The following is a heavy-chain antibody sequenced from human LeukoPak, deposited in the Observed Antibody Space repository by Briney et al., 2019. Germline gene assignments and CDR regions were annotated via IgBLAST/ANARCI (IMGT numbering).Heavy chain of an antibody. CDR2: ISGSGGST. J-gene: IGHJ5*02. V-gene: IGHV3-23*01. D-gene: IGHD1-26*01. CDR3: AKDRVVGATWINWFDP. CDR1: GFTFSSYG. Sequence: GGSLRLSCAASGFTFSSYGMTWVRQAPGKGLEWVSAISGSGGSTYYADSVKGRFTISRDNSKDTLYLQMNSLRAEDTAVYYCAKDRVVGATWINWFDPWGQGTLVTVSS.